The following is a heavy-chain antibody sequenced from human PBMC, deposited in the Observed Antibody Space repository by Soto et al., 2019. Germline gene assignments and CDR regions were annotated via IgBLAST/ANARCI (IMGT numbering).Heavy chain of an antibody. CDR2: MFYSGLT. V-gene: IGHV4-39*01. Sequence: LSLTCNVSGYSVTSSDYYWAWIRQPPGKGLEWIGSMFYSGLTYYNPSLKSRVTLSVDTSKNQFSVRLNSVTAADTAVYYCAPLSVSLSGPYGIQVWGEGTKVTVSS. CDR3: APLSVSLSGPYGIQV. CDR1: GYSVTSSDYY. J-gene: IGHJ6*02. D-gene: IGHD2-15*01.